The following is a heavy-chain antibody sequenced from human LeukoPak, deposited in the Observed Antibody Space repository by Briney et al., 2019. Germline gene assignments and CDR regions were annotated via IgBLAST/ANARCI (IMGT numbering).Heavy chain of an antibody. V-gene: IGHV4-34*01. CDR3: ARVGYYDFWSGYYPNYFDY. D-gene: IGHD3-3*01. Sequence: SETLSLTCAVYGGSFSGYYWSWIRQPPGKGLEWIGEINHSRSTNYNPSLKSRVTISVDTSKNQFSLKLSSVTAADTAVYYCARVGYYDFWSGYYPNYFDYWGQGTLVTVSS. J-gene: IGHJ4*02. CDR1: GGSFSGYY. CDR2: INHSRST.